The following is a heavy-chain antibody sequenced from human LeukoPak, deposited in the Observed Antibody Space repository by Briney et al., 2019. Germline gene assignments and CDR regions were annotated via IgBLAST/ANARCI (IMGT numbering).Heavy chain of an antibody. CDR2: ISAYNDNT. Sequence: ASVKVSCKASGYSFTSYGISWVRQAPGQGLEWMGWISAYNDNTNYAQKLQGRVTMTTDTSTSTAYMELRSLRSDDTAVYYCARDLPYIAAAGSRFDYWGQGTLVTVSS. CDR3: ARDLPYIAAAGSRFDY. V-gene: IGHV1-18*01. D-gene: IGHD6-13*01. J-gene: IGHJ4*02. CDR1: GYSFTSYG.